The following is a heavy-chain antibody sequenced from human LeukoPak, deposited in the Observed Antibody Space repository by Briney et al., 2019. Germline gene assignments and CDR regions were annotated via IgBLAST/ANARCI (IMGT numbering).Heavy chain of an antibody. CDR3: AKDQGPTGNAFDI. CDR1: GFTFSSYA. V-gene: IGHV3-23*01. J-gene: IGHJ3*02. Sequence: GGSLRLSCAASGFTFSSYAMSWVRQAPGKGLEWVSAISGSGGSTYYAASVKGRFTISRDNSKNTLDLQMNSLRAEDTAVYYCAKDQGPTGNAFDIWGQGTMVTVSS. CDR2: ISGSGGST. D-gene: IGHD1-14*01.